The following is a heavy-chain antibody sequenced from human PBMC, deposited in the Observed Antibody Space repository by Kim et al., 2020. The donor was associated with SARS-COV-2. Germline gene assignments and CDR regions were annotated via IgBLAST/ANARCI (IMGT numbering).Heavy chain of an antibody. CDR3: ARGAPPIIGGHDY. Sequence: YADSVKGRFTISRDNAKNSLYLQMNSLRAEDTAVYYCARGAPPIIGGHDYWGQGTLVTVSS. D-gene: IGHD3-10*01. V-gene: IGHV3-48*03. J-gene: IGHJ4*02.